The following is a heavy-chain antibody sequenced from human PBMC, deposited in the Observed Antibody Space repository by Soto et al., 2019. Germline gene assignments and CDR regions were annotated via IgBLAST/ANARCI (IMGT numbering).Heavy chain of an antibody. J-gene: IGHJ4*02. CDR1: GGSISSYY. D-gene: IGHD3-10*01. Sequence: SETLSLTCTVSGGSISSYYWSWIRQPPGKGLEWIGYIYYSGSTNYNPSLKSRVTISVDTSKNQFSLKLSSVTAADTAVYYCARRKAYGSGSYYIFDYWGQGTLVTVSS. V-gene: IGHV4-59*08. CDR3: ARRKAYGSGSYYIFDY. CDR2: IYYSGST.